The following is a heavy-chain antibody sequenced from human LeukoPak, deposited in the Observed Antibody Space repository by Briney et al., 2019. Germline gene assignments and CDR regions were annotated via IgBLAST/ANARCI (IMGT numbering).Heavy chain of an antibody. Sequence: GGSLRLSCAASGFSFGSSWMHWVRQAPGKGLEWISYIGISSGNTKYADSVKGRFTISGDKAKNSVYLQMNSLRVEDTAVYYCARDTKYAFDNWGQGTLVTVSS. CDR3: ARDTKYAFDN. D-gene: IGHD2-2*01. CDR1: GFSFGSSW. CDR2: IGISSGNT. V-gene: IGHV3-48*01. J-gene: IGHJ4*02.